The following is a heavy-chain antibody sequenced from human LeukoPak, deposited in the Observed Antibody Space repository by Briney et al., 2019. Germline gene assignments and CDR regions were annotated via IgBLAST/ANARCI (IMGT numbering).Heavy chain of an antibody. CDR2: IDSSDGYT. CDR1: GYSFSSYW. CDR3: ARNRYYYDFSGYYVDY. D-gene: IGHD3-22*01. J-gene: IGHJ4*02. Sequence: GESLRISCKGSGYSFSSYWISWGRQMPGKGLEGRGRIDSSDGYTNCSPSLQGHVTISSDKSISTAYLQWGSLRASDTAMYYCARNRYYYDFSGYYVDYWGQGTLVTVSS. V-gene: IGHV5-10-1*01.